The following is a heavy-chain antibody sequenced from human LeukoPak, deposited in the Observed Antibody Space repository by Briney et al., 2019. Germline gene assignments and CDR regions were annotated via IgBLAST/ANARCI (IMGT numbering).Heavy chain of an antibody. CDR1: GDSVSSNSTA. J-gene: IGHJ4*02. V-gene: IGHV6-1*01. CDR3: AREYSSSGLAFDY. Sequence: SQTLSLTCAISGDSVSSNSTAWNWIWQSPSRGLEWLGRTYYRSKWHNDYAGSVKSRITINPDTSKNQFSLQVNSVTPEDTAVYYCAREYSSSGLAFDYWGQGTLVTVSS. D-gene: IGHD6-19*01. CDR2: TYYRSKWHN.